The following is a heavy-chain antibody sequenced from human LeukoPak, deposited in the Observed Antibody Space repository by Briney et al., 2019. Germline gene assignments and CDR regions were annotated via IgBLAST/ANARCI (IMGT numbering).Heavy chain of an antibody. V-gene: IGHV4-39*01. Sequence: SETLSLTCTVSGDSISSSSYYWGWIRQPPGKGLEWIGSIYYIGSTYYNPSLRSRVTISVDTSKNQFSLKLSSVTAADTAVYYCARHNQYCSGTTCFALWNVDYWGQGTLVTVSS. CDR1: GDSISSSSYY. CDR2: IYYIGST. J-gene: IGHJ4*02. CDR3: ARHNQYCSGTTCFALWNVDY. D-gene: IGHD2-2*01.